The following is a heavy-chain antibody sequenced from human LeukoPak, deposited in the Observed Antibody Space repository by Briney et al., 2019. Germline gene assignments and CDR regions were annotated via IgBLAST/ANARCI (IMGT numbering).Heavy chain of an antibody. D-gene: IGHD1-26*01. CDR1: GGSISSGSYY. J-gene: IGHJ3*02. Sequence: SSQTLSLTCTVSGGSISSGSYYWGWIRQPPGKGLEWIGSIYYSGSTYYNPSLKSRVTISVDTSKNQFSLKLSSVTAADTAVYYCARNSGSYRDAFDIWGQGTMVTVSS. CDR3: ARNSGSYRDAFDI. V-gene: IGHV4-39*07. CDR2: IYYSGST.